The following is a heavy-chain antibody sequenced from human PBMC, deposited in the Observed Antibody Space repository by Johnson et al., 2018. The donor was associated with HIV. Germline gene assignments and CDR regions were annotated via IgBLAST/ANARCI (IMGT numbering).Heavy chain of an antibody. D-gene: IGHD3-22*01. CDR1: GFTFDDYG. CDR3: ARATYYYDFSGYLTRPRAFDM. V-gene: IGHV3-20*04. J-gene: IGHJ3*02. CDR2: INWNGGST. Sequence: EVQLVESGGGVVRPGGSLRLSCAASGFTFDDYGMSWVRQAPGKGLEWVSGINWNGGSTGYADSVKGRFTISRDNAKNSLYLQMNNLRAEDTALYYCARATYYYDFSGYLTRPRAFDMWGQGTLVTVSS.